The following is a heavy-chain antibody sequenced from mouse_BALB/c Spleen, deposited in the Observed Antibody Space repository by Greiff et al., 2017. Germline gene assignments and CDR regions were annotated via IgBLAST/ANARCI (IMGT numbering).Heavy chain of an antibody. Sequence: QVQLQQSGPSLVQPSQSLSITCTVSGFSLTSYGVHWVRQSPGKGLEWLGVIWRGGSTDYNAAFMSRLSITKDNSKSQVFFKMNSLQADDTAIYYCAKNGGGNYPWFAYWGQGTLVTVSA. CDR3: AKNGGGNYPWFAY. CDR1: GFSLTSYG. V-gene: IGHV2-5-1*01. J-gene: IGHJ3*01. D-gene: IGHD2-1*01. CDR2: IWRGGST.